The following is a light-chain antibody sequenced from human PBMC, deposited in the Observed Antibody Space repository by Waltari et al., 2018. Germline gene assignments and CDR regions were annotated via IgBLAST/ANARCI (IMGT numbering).Light chain of an antibody. Sequence: QTVVYNSDNKNYLSWYQQKAVQSPKLRFYWASTRESGVLVRFSCSGSGTDYTLTINSLQAEDVSVYYCQQYYSTPTCGQGTKVEIK. CDR2: WAS. CDR1: QTVVYNSDNKNY. V-gene: IGKV4-1*01. J-gene: IGKJ1*01. CDR3: QQYYSTPT.